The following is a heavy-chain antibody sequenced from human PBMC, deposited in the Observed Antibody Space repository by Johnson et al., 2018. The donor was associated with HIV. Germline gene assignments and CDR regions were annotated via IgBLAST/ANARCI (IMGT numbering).Heavy chain of an antibody. Sequence: QEQLVESGGGVVQPGRSLRLSCAASGFTFSSYAMHWVRQAPGKGLEWVAVISYDGSNKYYADSVKGRFTISRDNSKNTLYLQMNSLRAEDTAVYYCARSPRAAEGAFDIWGQGTMVTVSS. CDR2: ISYDGSNK. J-gene: IGHJ3*02. CDR3: ARSPRAAEGAFDI. V-gene: IGHV3-30*04. D-gene: IGHD6-13*01. CDR1: GFTFSSYA.